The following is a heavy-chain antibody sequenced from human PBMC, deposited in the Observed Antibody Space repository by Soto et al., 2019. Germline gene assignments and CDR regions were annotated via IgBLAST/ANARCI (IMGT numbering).Heavy chain of an antibody. V-gene: IGHV3-30*18. Sequence: QVQLVESGGGVVQPGGSLRLSCAASGFTFTSYGIHWVRQAPGKGLEWVAFISYDGSNKYYADSVKGRFTISRDNSKNTVYLQMNSLRPEDAAVFYCAKDYYISGTLSPVDYWGQGTLVTVSS. D-gene: IGHD3-10*01. CDR3: AKDYYISGTLSPVDY. CDR1: GFTFTSYG. CDR2: ISYDGSNK. J-gene: IGHJ4*02.